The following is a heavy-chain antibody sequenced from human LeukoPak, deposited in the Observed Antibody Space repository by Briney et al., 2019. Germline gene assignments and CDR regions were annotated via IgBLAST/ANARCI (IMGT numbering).Heavy chain of an antibody. CDR3: ASLIMVRGERDWFDP. Sequence: PGGSLRLSSAASGFTFSSYWMSWVRQAPGKGLEWVANIKQDGSEKYYVDSVKGRFTISRDNAKNSLYLQMNSLRAEDTAVYYCASLIMVRGERDWFDPWGRGTLVTVSS. D-gene: IGHD3-10*01. CDR2: IKQDGSEK. CDR1: GFTFSSYW. J-gene: IGHJ5*02. V-gene: IGHV3-7*01.